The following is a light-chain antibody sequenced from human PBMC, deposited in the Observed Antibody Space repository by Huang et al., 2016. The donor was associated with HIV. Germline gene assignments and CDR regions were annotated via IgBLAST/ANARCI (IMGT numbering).Light chain of an antibody. CDR1: QGISNS. Sequence: DIQMTQSPSSLSPSVGDRVTITCRASQGISNSLDWYQQKPGTAPKLLLHSTSRLESGVPSRFSGSGSGTDYTLNISSLQPEDFATYYCQQYYSTPTFGQGTKVEIK. J-gene: IGKJ1*01. CDR3: QQYYSTPT. V-gene: IGKV1-NL1*01. CDR2: STS.